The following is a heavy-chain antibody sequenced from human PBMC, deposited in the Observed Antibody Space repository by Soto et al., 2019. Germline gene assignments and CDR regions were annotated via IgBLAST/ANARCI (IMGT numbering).Heavy chain of an antibody. CDR2: ISSSGSTI. V-gene: IGHV3-11*01. J-gene: IGHJ4*02. CDR1: GFTFSDYY. CDR3: ATIGRYDFMMFDY. D-gene: IGHD3-3*01. Sequence: GGSLRLSCAASGFTFSDYYMSWIRQAPGKGLEWVSYISSSGSTIYYADSVKGRFTISRDNAKNSLYLQMNSLRAEDTAVYYWATIGRYDFMMFDYWGQGTLVTVSS.